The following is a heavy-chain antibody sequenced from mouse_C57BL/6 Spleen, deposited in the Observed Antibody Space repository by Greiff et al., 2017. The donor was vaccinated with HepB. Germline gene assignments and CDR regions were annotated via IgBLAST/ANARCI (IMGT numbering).Heavy chain of an antibody. V-gene: IGHV1-15*01. CDR2: IDPETGGT. CDR3: TRVQLRLRGLFDY. CDR1: GYTFTDYE. Sequence: VQLQQSGAELVRPGASVTLSCKASGYTFTDYEMHWVKQTPVHGLEWIGAIDPETGGTAYNQKFKGKAILTADKSSSTAYMELRSLTSEDSAVYYCTRVQLRLRGLFDYWGQGTTLTVSS. J-gene: IGHJ2*01. D-gene: IGHD3-2*02.